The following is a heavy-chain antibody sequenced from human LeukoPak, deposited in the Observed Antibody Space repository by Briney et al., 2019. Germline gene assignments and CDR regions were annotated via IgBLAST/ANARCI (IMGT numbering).Heavy chain of an antibody. D-gene: IGHD4-17*01. CDR1: GFTFSSYA. Sequence: GGSLRLSCAASGFTFSSYAMSWVRQAPGKGLEGVSAISGSGGSTYYADSVKGRFTISRDNSKKTLYLQMNSLRAEDTAVYYCAKSVSYGDYVADYWGQGTLVTVSS. CDR2: ISGSGGST. V-gene: IGHV3-23*01. CDR3: AKSVSYGDYVADY. J-gene: IGHJ4*02.